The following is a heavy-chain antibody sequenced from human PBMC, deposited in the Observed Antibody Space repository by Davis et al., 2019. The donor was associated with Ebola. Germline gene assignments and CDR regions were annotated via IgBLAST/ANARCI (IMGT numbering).Heavy chain of an antibody. CDR3: AKDPAVRMVYALYYYYYGMDV. CDR1: GGSISSYY. Sequence: MPSETLSLTCTVSGGSISSYYWSWIRQPPGKGLEWIGYIYYSGSTNYNPSLKSRVTISVDTSKNQFSLKLSSVTAADTAVYYCAKDPAVRMVYALYYYYYGMDVWGQGTTVTVSS. CDR2: IYYSGST. J-gene: IGHJ6*02. V-gene: IGHV4-59*01. D-gene: IGHD2-8*01.